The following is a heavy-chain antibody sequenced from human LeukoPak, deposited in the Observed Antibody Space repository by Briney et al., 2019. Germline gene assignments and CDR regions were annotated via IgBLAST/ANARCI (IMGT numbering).Heavy chain of an antibody. CDR2: IYDSGSS. Sequence: SETLSLTCTVSGGSISTNGYYWGWIRQPPGKGLEWIGTIYDSGSSYYNPSLRSRVSISVDTSRTQFSLRLSSVTAADTAVYYCARHMPLRITMVRGVIDNWGQGALVTVSS. J-gene: IGHJ4*02. CDR3: ARHMPLRITMVRGVIDN. D-gene: IGHD3-10*01. V-gene: IGHV4-39*01. CDR1: GGSISTNGYY.